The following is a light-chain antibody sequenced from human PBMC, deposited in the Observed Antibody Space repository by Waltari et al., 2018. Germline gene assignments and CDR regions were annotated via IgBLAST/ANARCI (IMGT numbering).Light chain of an antibody. CDR2: KAS. V-gene: IGKV1-5*03. CDR1: QSIVGW. CDR3: QQYKSDSRT. J-gene: IGKJ1*01. Sequence: DIQMTQSTSTLSAYVGDRVTITCRASQSIVGWLAWYQQKPGKAPNLLIYKASNLESGVPSRFSGSGSGTEFTLTISSLQPDDFATYYCQQYKSDSRTFGQGTKVEIK.